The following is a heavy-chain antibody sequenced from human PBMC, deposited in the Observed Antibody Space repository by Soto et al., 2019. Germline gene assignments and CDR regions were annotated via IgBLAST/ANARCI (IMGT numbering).Heavy chain of an antibody. CDR1: GYSFTSYW. D-gene: IGHD5-18*01. Sequence: GESLKISCKGSGYSFTSYWISWVRQMPGKGLEWMGIIYPGDSDTRYSPSFQGQVTISADKSISTAYLQWSSLKASDTAMYYCARFPYSYGFFYYYGMDVWGQGTTVTVSS. CDR2: IYPGDSDT. CDR3: ARFPYSYGFFYYYGMDV. V-gene: IGHV5-51*01. J-gene: IGHJ6*02.